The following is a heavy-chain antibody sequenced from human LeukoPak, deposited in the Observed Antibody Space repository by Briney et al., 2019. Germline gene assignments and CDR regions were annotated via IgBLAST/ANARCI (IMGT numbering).Heavy chain of an antibody. D-gene: IGHD1-26*01. Sequence: PGGSLRLSCAASGFTFSNAWMSWVRQAPGKGLEWVGRIKSKTDDETAEYAAPVKGRFTISRDDSKNTLNLQMNSLKTEDTGVYYCTTDLRWELPPTDYWGQGTLVTVSS. CDR1: GFTFSNAW. J-gene: IGHJ4*02. V-gene: IGHV3-15*01. CDR2: IKSKTDDETA. CDR3: TTDLRWELPPTDY.